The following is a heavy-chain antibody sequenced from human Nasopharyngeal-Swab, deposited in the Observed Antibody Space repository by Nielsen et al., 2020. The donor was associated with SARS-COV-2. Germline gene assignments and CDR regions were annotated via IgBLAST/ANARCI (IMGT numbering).Heavy chain of an antibody. CDR3: ARESIAAAGPGMDV. CDR2: IKSDGSST. V-gene: IGHV3-74*01. CDR1: GFMVSSYW. J-gene: IGHJ6*02. Sequence: GGSLRLSCAASGFMVSSYWMHWVRQAPGKGLVWVSRIKSDGSSTSYADSVKGRFTISRDNAKNTLFLHMNSLRAEDTAVYYCARESIAAAGPGMDVWGQGTTVTVSS. D-gene: IGHD6-13*01.